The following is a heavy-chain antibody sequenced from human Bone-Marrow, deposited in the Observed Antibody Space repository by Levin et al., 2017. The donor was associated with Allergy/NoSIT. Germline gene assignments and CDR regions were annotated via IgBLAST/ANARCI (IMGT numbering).Heavy chain of an antibody. CDR3: ARLGQGVLRYFDWFPTHVDY. V-gene: IGHV5-51*01. J-gene: IGHJ4*02. CDR1: GYSFTSYW. D-gene: IGHD3-9*01. Sequence: RGESLKISCKGSGYSFTSYWIGWVRQMPGKGLEWMGIIYPGDSDTRYSPSFQGQVTISADKSISTAYLQWSSLKASDTAMYYCARLGQGVLRYFDWFPTHVDYWGQGTLVTVSS. CDR2: IYPGDSDT.